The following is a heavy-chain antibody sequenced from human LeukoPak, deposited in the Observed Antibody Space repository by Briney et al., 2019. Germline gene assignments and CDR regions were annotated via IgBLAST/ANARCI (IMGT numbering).Heavy chain of an antibody. CDR1: GFTFSSYA. CDR2: IFYNGNT. D-gene: IGHD1-14*01. CDR3: ARLNKPGWFDP. Sequence: GSLRLSCAASGFTFSSYAMSWVRQPPGKGLEWIANIFYNGNTYYNPSLKSRVNISIDTSNNQFSLKLISVTAADMAVYYCARLNKPGWFDPWGQGTLVTVSS. J-gene: IGHJ5*02. V-gene: IGHV4-38-2*01.